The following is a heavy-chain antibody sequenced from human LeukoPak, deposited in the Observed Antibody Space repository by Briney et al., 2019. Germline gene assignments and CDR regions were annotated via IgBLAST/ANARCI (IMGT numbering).Heavy chain of an antibody. CDR1: GYTFTSYA. D-gene: IGHD2-15*01. Sequence: GASVKVSCKASGYTFTSYAMHWVRQAPGQRLEWMGWINAGNGNTKYSQKFQGRVTITRDTSASTAYMELSSLRSEDTAVYYCARDLGYCSGGSCYILNWFDPWGQGTLVTVSS. J-gene: IGHJ5*02. CDR2: INAGNGNT. CDR3: ARDLGYCSGGSCYILNWFDP. V-gene: IGHV1-3*01.